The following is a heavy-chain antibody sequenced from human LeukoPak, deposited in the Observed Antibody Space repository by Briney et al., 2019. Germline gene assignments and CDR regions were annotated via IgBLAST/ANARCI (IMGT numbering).Heavy chain of an antibody. D-gene: IGHD6-19*01. V-gene: IGHV5-10-1*01. Sequence: GESLKISCKGPGYSFTSYWISWVRQMPGKGLEWMGRIDPSDSYTNYSPSFQGHVTISADKSISTAYLQWSSLKASDTAMYYCARQGAAVAGTDYWGQGTLVTVSS. CDR3: ARQGAAVAGTDY. CDR2: IDPSDSYT. CDR1: GYSFTSYW. J-gene: IGHJ4*02.